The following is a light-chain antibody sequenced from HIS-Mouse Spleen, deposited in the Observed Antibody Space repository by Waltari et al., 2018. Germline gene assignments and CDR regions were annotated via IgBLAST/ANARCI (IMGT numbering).Light chain of an antibody. V-gene: IGKV4-1*01. Sequence: DIVMPQSPDSLAVSLGECATINCKSSQSVLYSSNNKNYLAWYQQKPGQPPKLLIYWASTRESGVPDRFSGSGSGTDFTLTISSLQAEDVAVYYCQQYYSTPYTFGQGTKLEIK. CDR3: QQYYSTPYT. CDR2: WAS. CDR1: QSVLYSSNNKNY. J-gene: IGKJ2*01.